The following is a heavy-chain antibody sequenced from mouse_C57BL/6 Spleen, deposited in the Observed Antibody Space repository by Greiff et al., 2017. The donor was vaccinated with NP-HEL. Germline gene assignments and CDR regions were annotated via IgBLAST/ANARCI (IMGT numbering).Heavy chain of an antibody. D-gene: IGHD4-1*01. CDR2: IRNKANGYTT. CDR1: GFTFTDYY. Sequence: EVNLVESGGGLVQPGGSLSLSCAASGFTFTDYYMSWVRQPPGKALEWLGFIRNKANGYTTEYSASVKGRFTISRDNSQSILYLQMNALRAEDSATYYCARSNWDAFFAYWGQGTLVTVSA. J-gene: IGHJ3*01. V-gene: IGHV7-3*01. CDR3: ARSNWDAFFAY.